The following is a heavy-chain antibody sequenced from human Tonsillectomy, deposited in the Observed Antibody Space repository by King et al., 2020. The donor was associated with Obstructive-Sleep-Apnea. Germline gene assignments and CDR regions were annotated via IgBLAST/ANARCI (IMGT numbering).Heavy chain of an antibody. CDR2: IYYSGST. D-gene: IGHD2-2*01. J-gene: IGHJ6*02. V-gene: IGHV4-39*07. CDR1: GGSISSSSYY. CDR3: STGGIVVVPAASYYYYGMDV. Sequence: LQLQESGPGLVKPSETLSLTCTVSGGSISSSSYYWGWIRQPPGKGLEWIGSIYYSGSTYYNPSLMSRVTISVDTSKNQFSLKLSSVTAADTAVYYCSTGGIVVVPAASYYYYGMDVWGQGTTVTVSS.